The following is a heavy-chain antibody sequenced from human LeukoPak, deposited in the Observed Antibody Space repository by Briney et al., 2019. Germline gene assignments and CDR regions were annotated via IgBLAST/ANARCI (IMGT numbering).Heavy chain of an antibody. CDR2: ISSSSSYI. J-gene: IGHJ4*02. CDR3: ARNYDILTGYSKYFDY. CDR1: GFTFSSYS. D-gene: IGHD3-9*01. V-gene: IGHV3-21*01. Sequence: GSLRLSCAASGFTFSSYSMNWVRQAPGKGLEWVSSISSSSSYIYYADSVKGRFTISRDNAKNSLYLQMNSLRAEDTAVYYCARNYDILTGYSKYFDYWGQGTLVTVSS.